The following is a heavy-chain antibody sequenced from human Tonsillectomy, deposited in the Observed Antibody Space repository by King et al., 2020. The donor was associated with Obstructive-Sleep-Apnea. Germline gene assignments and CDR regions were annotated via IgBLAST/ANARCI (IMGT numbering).Heavy chain of an antibody. D-gene: IGHD6-13*01. Sequence: VQLVESGGGLVQPGGSLRLSCAASGFTFSGYNMNWVRQAPGKGREGVSYISSSSSTIYYADSVKGRFTISRDNAKNSLYLEMNSLRAEDTAVYYCARDLVPDAFDIWGQGTMVTVSS. J-gene: IGHJ3*02. CDR2: ISSSSSTI. CDR3: ARDLVPDAFDI. CDR1: GFTFSGYN. V-gene: IGHV3-48*04.